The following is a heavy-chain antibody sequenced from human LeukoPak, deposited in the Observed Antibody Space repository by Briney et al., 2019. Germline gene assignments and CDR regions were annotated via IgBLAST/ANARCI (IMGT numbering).Heavy chain of an antibody. CDR3: GRDPWGSSSY. Sequence: GWSLRLSCLASVFTFIGYSMNWVRQARGKGLEWVSSISGSSTYIYYAVSVRGRFTSASDNNKNSLYLQMNSLRAEDAAVYYCGRDPWGSSSYWGQGILVTVSS. D-gene: IGHD6-6*01. V-gene: IGHV3-21*01. CDR1: VFTFIGYS. J-gene: IGHJ4*02. CDR2: ISGSSTYI.